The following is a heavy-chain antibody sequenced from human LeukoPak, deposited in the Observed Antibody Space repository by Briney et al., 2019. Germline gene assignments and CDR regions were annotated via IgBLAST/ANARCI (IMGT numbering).Heavy chain of an antibody. J-gene: IGHJ4*02. V-gene: IGHV3-23*01. D-gene: IGHD3-22*01. Sequence: PGGSLRLSCAASGLTFSTYGMTWVRQAPGKGLEWVSAISGSGASTYYADSVKGRFTISRDNSKNTLYLQMNSLRAEDTAVYYCAKDFDPYDSSGFWGQGTLVTVSS. CDR2: ISGSGAST. CDR1: GLTFSTYG. CDR3: AKDFDPYDSSGF.